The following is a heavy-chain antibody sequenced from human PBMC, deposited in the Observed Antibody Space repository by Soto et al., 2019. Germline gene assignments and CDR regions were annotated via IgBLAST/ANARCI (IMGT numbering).Heavy chain of an antibody. CDR2: ISSSSSYI. CDR1: GFTFSTYK. V-gene: IGHV3-21*01. J-gene: IGHJ4*02. Sequence: GGSLRLSCAASGFTFSTYKMNWVRQAPGKGLEWVSSISSSSSYIYYADSVKGRFTISRDNAKNSLYLQMNSLRAEDTAVYYCARDRGSSGYYYGFDYWGQGTLVTVSS. CDR3: ARDRGSSGYYYGFDY. D-gene: IGHD3-22*01.